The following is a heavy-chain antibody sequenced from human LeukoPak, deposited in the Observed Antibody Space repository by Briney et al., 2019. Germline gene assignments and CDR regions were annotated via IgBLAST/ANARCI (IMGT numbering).Heavy chain of an antibody. J-gene: IGHJ6*03. CDR1: GFTFSSYW. D-gene: IGHD6-19*01. CDR3: ARGKAGVAGIPYYYYMDV. V-gene: IGHV3-74*01. CDR2: INSDGSST. Sequence: PGGSLRLSCAASGFTFSSYWMHWVRQAPGKGLVWVSRINSDGSSTSYADSVKGRFTISRDSAKNTLYLQMNSLRAEDTAVYYCARGKAGVAGIPYYYYMDVWGKGTTVTVSS.